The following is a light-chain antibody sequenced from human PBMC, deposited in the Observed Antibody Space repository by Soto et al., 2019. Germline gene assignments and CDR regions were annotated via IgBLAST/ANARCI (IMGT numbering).Light chain of an antibody. J-gene: IGLJ2*01. V-gene: IGLV1-44*01. CDR2: NNN. Sequence: QSVLTQPPSASGTPGQRVTISCSGSSSSIGSNAVNWYQHIPGTAPKLLIHNNNQRPSGVPDRISGSKSGTSASLTISGLQSEDEGDYYCAAWDGSLSEVLFGGGTKVTVL. CDR3: AAWDGSLSEVL. CDR1: SSSIGSNA.